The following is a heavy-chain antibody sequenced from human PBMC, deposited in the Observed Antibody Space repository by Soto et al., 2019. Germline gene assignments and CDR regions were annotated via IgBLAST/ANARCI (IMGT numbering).Heavy chain of an antibody. D-gene: IGHD3-10*01. CDR3: ARVLYYGSGSYSPYGMDV. V-gene: IGHV1-69*01. J-gene: IGHJ6*02. Sequence: QVQLVQSGAEVKKPGSSVKVSCKTSGVSFNNNGIGWVRQAPGHGLEWMGGVSPPFRTSNYARKFQGRISITADASTGTVNMELSSLTAEATAQYYCARVLYYGSGSYSPYGMDVWGHGTTVTVSS. CDR2: VSPPFRTS. CDR1: GVSFNNNG.